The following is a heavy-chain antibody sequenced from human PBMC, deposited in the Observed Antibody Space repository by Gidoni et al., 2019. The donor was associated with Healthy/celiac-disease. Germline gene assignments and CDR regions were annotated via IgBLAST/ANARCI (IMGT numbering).Heavy chain of an antibody. CDR1: GVTLCSYS. CDR2: ISSSSSYI. CDR3: ARGYCSGGSCYDFDY. D-gene: IGHD2-15*01. V-gene: IGHV3-21*01. J-gene: IGHJ4*02. Sequence: EVRRVTSGGGLVKPGESLGLSFAASGVTLCSYSIHGVRQAPGKGLEWVSCISSSSSYIIYAASVKGLFTISRDNAKNSLYLQMNSLRAEDTAVYYCARGYCSGGSCYDFDYWGQGTLVTVSS.